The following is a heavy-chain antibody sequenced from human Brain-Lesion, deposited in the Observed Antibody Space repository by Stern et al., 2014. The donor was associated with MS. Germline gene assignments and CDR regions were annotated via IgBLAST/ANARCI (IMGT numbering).Heavy chain of an antibody. CDR2: IFNSGST. V-gene: IGHV4-61*02. CDR3: ARGRVVPGFQYYATDV. D-gene: IGHD2-2*01. CDR1: GGSISSGGYY. Sequence: VQLVESGPGLVKPSQTLSLSCTVSGGSISSGGYYWSWIRQPAGKGLEWIGRIFNSGSTSYTPSLKSGVPISIATSKNQFSLRLNSRTAADTAVYYCARGRVVPGFQYYATDVWGQGTTVIVSS. J-gene: IGHJ6*02.